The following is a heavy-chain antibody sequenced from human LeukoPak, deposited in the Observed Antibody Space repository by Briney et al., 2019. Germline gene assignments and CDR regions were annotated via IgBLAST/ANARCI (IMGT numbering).Heavy chain of an antibody. CDR2: FKSKVAGGTT. Sequence: GGSLRLSCAASGFTFSVTWMSWVRQAPGRGLEWVGRFKSKVAGGTTDYASPVAGRFTISRDDSKNMLYLQMNSLKTEDTGVYYCTRGAPQADVFDIWGQGTMVTVSS. D-gene: IGHD1-26*01. CDR3: TRGAPQADVFDI. V-gene: IGHV3-15*01. CDR1: GFTFSVTW. J-gene: IGHJ3*02.